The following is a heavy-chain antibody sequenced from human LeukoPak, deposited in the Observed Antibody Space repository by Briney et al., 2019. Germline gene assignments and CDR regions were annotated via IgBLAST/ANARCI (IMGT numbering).Heavy chain of an antibody. CDR1: GFTFSSYA. CDR3: ARDSLDYYDSSGGFDY. D-gene: IGHD3-22*01. V-gene: IGHV3-30-3*01. Sequence: PGRSLRLSCAASGFTFSSYAMHWVRQAPGKGLEWVAVISYDGSNKYYADSVKGRFTISRDNSKNTLYLQMNSLRAEDTAVYYCARDSLDYYDSSGGFDYWGRGTLVTVSS. CDR2: ISYDGSNK. J-gene: IGHJ4*02.